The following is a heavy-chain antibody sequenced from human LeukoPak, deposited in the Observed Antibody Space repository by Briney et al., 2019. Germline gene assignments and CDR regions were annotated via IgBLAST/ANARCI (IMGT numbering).Heavy chain of an antibody. CDR2: IYYSGST. Sequence: SETLSLTCTVSGGSISSYYWSWIRQPPGKGLEWIGYIYYSGSTNYNPSLKSRVTISVDTSKNQFSLKLSSVTAADTAVYYCATYCSSTSCPHRRAFDIWGQGTMVTVSS. D-gene: IGHD2-2*01. V-gene: IGHV4-59*08. CDR3: ATYCSSTSCPHRRAFDI. J-gene: IGHJ3*02. CDR1: GGSISSYY.